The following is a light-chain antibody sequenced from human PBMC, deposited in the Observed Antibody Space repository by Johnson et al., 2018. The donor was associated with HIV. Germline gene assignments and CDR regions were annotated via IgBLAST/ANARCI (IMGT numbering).Light chain of an antibody. CDR1: DSNIGNNY. CDR3: GTWDSSLSAYV. J-gene: IGLJ1*01. Sequence: QSVLTQPPSVSAAPGQKVTISCFGSDSNIGNNYVSWYQQVPGTAPKLLIYDNEKRPSGIPDRFSGSKTDTSATLGITGLQAGDEADYYCGTWDSSLSAYVVGTGTKVTVL. CDR2: DNE. V-gene: IGLV1-51*01.